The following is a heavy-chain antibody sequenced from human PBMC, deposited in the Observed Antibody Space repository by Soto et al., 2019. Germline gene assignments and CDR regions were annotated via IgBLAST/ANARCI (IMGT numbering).Heavy chain of an antibody. CDR3: ARDRDDFWSGYSTSRTFDP. D-gene: IGHD3-3*01. CDR2: IYYSGST. CDR1: GGSISSYY. V-gene: IGHV4-59*01. J-gene: IGHJ5*02. Sequence: SETLSLTCTVSGGSISSYYWSWIRQPPRKGLEWIGYIYYSGSTNYNPSLKSRVTISVDTSKNQFSLKLSSVTAADTAVYYCARDRDDFWSGYSTSRTFDPWGQGTLVTVSS.